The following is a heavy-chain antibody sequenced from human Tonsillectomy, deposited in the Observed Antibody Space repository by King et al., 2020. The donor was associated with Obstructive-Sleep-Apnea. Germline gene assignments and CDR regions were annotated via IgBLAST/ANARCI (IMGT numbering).Heavy chain of an antibody. Sequence: VQLVQSGAEVKKPGASVKVSCKVSGYSLSELAMFWVRQAPGKGLEWMGSFDPVDGETKYAQKFQGRVTMTEDTSTDTAYMELSSLRSEDTAVYYCATSKPMIVVVMVYWGQGTLVTVSS. D-gene: IGHD3-22*01. CDR3: ATSKPMIVVVMVY. CDR2: FDPVDGET. J-gene: IGHJ4*02. CDR1: GYSLSELA. V-gene: IGHV1-24*01.